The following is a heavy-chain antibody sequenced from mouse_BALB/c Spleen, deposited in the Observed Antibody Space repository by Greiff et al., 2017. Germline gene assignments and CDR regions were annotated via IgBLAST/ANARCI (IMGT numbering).Heavy chain of an antibody. CDR1: GFTFSSYG. CDR3: ARDYYGYLYAMDY. J-gene: IGHJ4*01. CDR2: INSNGGST. V-gene: IGHV5-6-3*01. D-gene: IGHD1-2*01. Sequence: DVKLVESGGGLVQPGGSLKLSCAASGFTFSSYGMSWVRQTPDKRLELVATINSNGGSTYYPDSVKGRFTISRDNAKNTLYLQMSSLKSEDTAMYYCARDYYGYLYAMDYWGQGTSVTVSS.